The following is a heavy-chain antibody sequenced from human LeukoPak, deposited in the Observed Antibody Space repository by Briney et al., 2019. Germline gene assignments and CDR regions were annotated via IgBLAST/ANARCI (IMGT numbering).Heavy chain of an antibody. CDR2: IIPIFGTA. Sequence: SVKVSCKASGGTFSSYAISWVRQAPGQGLEWMGGIIPIFGTANYAQRFQGRVTITADESTSTAYMELSSLRSEDTAVYYCASELRTVGYYYMDVWGKGTTVTVSS. CDR1: GGTFSSYA. V-gene: IGHV1-69*13. J-gene: IGHJ6*03. D-gene: IGHD5-12*01. CDR3: ASELRTVGYYYMDV.